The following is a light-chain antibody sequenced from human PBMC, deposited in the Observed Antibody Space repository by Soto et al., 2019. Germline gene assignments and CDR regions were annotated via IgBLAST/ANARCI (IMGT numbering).Light chain of an antibody. CDR3: QQSYTAPLS. CDR2: RAS. J-gene: IGKJ5*01. CDR1: QTVSIF. V-gene: IGKV1-39*01. Sequence: DIQMTQSPPSLSASVGDTFSITCRASQTVSIFLNWYQQKLGQAPTALIHRASTLQSGVPSRFAGSGDGTEFTLTINDVQADDFATYYCQQSYTAPLSFGQGTRLEIK.